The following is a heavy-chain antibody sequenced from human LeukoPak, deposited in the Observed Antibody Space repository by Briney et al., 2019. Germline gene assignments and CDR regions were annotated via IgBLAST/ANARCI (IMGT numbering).Heavy chain of an antibody. D-gene: IGHD2-2*01. CDR2: ISASGGGT. CDR1: GFTFSSYA. V-gene: IGHV3-23*01. Sequence: GGSLRLSCAASGFTFSSYAMSWVRQAPGKGLERVSAISASGGGTYYADSVKGRFTISRDNSENTLYLQMNSLRAEDTAVYYCAKTKEGSTWPYYFDYWGQGTLVTVSS. J-gene: IGHJ4*02. CDR3: AKTKEGSTWPYYFDY.